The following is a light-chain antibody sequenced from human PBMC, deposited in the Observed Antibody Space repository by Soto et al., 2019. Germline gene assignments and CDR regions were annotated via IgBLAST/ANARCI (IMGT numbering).Light chain of an antibody. J-gene: IGKJ1*01. CDR1: QNINEW. Sequence: DIQMTQSPSTLSESVGDRVTITCRASQNINEWLAWYQQKPVKAPKFLIYDASILESGVPSRFSGSGSGTEFTLTISSLQPDDFATYYCQRYNSYSRTFGQGTKVEIK. V-gene: IGKV1-5*01. CDR3: QRYNSYSRT. CDR2: DAS.